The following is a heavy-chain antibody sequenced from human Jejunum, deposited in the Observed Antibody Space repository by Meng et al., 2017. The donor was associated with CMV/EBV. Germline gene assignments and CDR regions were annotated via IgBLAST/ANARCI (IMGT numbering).Heavy chain of an antibody. J-gene: IGHJ4*02. CDR1: GYTFSGYH. V-gene: IGHV1-2*02. D-gene: IGHD3-16*01. CDR3: ARDWGAYTDYFFDY. CDR2: INANNGGT. Sequence: GYTFSGYHMHWVRQAPGQGLEWMGWINANNGGTTYSQKFQGRVTMTRDTSISTAYMEVTRLRSDDTAVYYCARDWGAYTDYFFDYWGQGTLVTVSS.